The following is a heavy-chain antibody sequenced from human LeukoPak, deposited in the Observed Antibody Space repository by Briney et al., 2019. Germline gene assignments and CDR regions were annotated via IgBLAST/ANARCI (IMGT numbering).Heavy chain of an antibody. V-gene: IGHV3-21*01. J-gene: IGHJ1*01. Sequence: GGSLRLSCAASGFTFSSYSMNWVRQAPGKGLEWVSSISSSSSYIYYADSVKGRFTISRDNAKNSLYLQMNSLRAEDTAVYYCARDSRTVTRYFQHWGQGTLVTVSS. CDR2: ISSSSSYI. D-gene: IGHD4-17*01. CDR3: ARDSRTVTRYFQH. CDR1: GFTFSSYS.